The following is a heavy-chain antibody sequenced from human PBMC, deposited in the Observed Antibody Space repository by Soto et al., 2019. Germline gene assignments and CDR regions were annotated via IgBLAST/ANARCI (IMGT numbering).Heavy chain of an antibody. D-gene: IGHD6-19*01. CDR2: ISNSGGST. CDR1: GFTFSSYA. Sequence: PGGSLRLSCAASGFTFSSYAMSWVRQAPGKGLEWVSAISNSGGSTYNADSVKGRFTISRDNSKNTLYLQMNSLRAEDTAVYYCAKDRQWLVLYYYYGMDVWGQGTTVTVSS. CDR3: AKDRQWLVLYYYYGMDV. V-gene: IGHV3-23*01. J-gene: IGHJ6*02.